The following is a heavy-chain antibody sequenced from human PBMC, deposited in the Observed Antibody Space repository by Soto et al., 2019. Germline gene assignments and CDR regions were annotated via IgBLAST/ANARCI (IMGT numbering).Heavy chain of an antibody. CDR3: AKAYFVWSSEQPYYFDY. V-gene: IGHV3-23*01. CDR1: GFTFSNYA. J-gene: IGHJ4*02. CDR2: ISGSCGRS. D-gene: IGHD3-16*01. Sequence: EVQLLDSGGGLVQPGGSLRLSCAASGFTFSNYAMTWVRQGPGKGLEWVSGISGSCGRSYYADSVKGRFTISRDNSKRTLYLQMNSLRAEDTAVYYCAKAYFVWSSEQPYYFDYWGQGTLVTVSS.